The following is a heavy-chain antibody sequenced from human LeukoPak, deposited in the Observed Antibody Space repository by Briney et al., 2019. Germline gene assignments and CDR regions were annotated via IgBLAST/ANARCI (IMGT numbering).Heavy chain of an antibody. Sequence: PSETLSLTCIVSSYSISSGYYWAWIRQPPGKGLEWIGTSYHSGSTNYNPSLKSRVTISVDTSKNQFSLKLSSVTAADTAVYYCARESSSWYRYFDYWGQGTLVTVSS. J-gene: IGHJ4*02. V-gene: IGHV4-38-2*02. CDR2: SYHSGST. CDR3: ARESSSWYRYFDY. CDR1: SYSISSGYY. D-gene: IGHD6-13*01.